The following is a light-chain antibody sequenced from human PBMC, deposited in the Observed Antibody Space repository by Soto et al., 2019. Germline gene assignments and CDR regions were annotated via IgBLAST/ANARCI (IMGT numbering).Light chain of an antibody. V-gene: IGKV1-27*01. Sequence: DIQMTQSPSSLSASVGDRVTITCRASQGISIYLAWYQQKPGKVLKLLIYGASTLQSGVPSRFSGSGSGADFTLTISSLQPEDVATYYCQKYNSGPVTFGQGTKVEIK. CDR2: GAS. CDR3: QKYNSGPVT. CDR1: QGISIY. J-gene: IGKJ1*01.